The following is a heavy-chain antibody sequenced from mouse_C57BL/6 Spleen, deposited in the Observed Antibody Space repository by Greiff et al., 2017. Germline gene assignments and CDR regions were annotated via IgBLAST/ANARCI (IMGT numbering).Heavy chain of an antibody. J-gene: IGHJ1*03. D-gene: IGHD2-1*01. CDR1: GFTFSSYA. Sequence: EVQLVESGEGLVKPGGSLKLSCAASGFTFSSYAMSWVRQTPEKRLEWVAYIRSGGDYNYYADPVKGRFTIARDNARNTLYLQLSSLKSEDTAMYYCTRDYGNYDFDGWGTGTTVTVSS. V-gene: IGHV5-9-1*02. CDR2: IRSGGDYN. CDR3: TRDYGNYDFDG.